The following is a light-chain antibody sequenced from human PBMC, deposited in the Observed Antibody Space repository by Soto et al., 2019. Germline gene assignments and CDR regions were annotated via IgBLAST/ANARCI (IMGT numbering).Light chain of an antibody. Sequence: EIVMTQSPATLSVSPGERATLSCRASQSVSRKLAWYQQNPGQAPRLLIHGASTRATGIPARFSGSGSGTEFTLTISSLQSEDFAVYYCQQYNNWPLTFGQGTRLEIK. CDR2: GAS. CDR1: QSVSRK. J-gene: IGKJ5*01. CDR3: QQYNNWPLT. V-gene: IGKV3-15*01.